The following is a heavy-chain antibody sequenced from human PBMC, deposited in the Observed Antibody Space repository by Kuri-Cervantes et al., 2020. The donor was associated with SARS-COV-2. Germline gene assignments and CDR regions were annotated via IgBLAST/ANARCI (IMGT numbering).Heavy chain of an antibody. CDR1: GGSISSYY. V-gene: IGHV4-59*12. J-gene: IGHJ5*02. CDR3: ARDFRPIVVVPAAENWFDP. Sequence: GSLRLSCTVSGGSISSYYWSWIRQPPGKGLEWIGYIYYSGSTNYNPSLKSRVTISVDTSKNQFSLKLSSVTAADTAVHYCARDFRPIVVVPAAENWFDPWGQGTLVTVSS. D-gene: IGHD2-2*01. CDR2: IYYSGST.